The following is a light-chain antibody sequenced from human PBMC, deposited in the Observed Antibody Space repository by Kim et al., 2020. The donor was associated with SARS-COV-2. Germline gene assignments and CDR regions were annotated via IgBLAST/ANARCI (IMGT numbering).Light chain of an antibody. CDR1: QSSNNW. J-gene: IGKJ5*01. Sequence: GDRVTISCRASQSSNNWVAWYQQKPGKAPNLLISDASSLKSGVPSRFSGSGSGTVFTLTISSLQPDDFATYYCQQYTSYSITFGQGTRLEIK. CDR2: DAS. CDR3: QQYTSYSIT. V-gene: IGKV1-5*01.